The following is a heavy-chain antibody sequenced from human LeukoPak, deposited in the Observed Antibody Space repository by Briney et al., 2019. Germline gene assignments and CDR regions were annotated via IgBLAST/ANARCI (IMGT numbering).Heavy chain of an antibody. Sequence: PGGSLRLSCAASGFTLSSHWMSWVRQAPGKGLEWVANINQDESEKYYVDSVKGRFTISRDNAKNSLYLQMNSLRAEDTAVYYCARVTYYYGSGSDYWGQGTLVTVSS. CDR3: ARVTYYYGSGSDY. CDR2: INQDESEK. J-gene: IGHJ4*02. CDR1: GFTLSSHW. V-gene: IGHV3-7*03. D-gene: IGHD3-10*01.